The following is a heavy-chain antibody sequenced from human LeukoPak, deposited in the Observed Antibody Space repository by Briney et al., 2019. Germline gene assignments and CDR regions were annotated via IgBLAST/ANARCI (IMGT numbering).Heavy chain of an antibody. Sequence: PSETLSLTCAVYGGSFSGYYWSWIRQPPGKGLEWIGEINHSGSTNYNPSLKSRVTISVDTSKNQFSLKLSSVTAADTAVYYCARAPRYYDFWSGYSSYSYYGMDVWGQGTTVTVSS. CDR1: GGSFSGYY. J-gene: IGHJ6*02. V-gene: IGHV4-34*01. CDR3: ARAPRYYDFWSGYSSYSYYGMDV. D-gene: IGHD3-3*01. CDR2: INHSGST.